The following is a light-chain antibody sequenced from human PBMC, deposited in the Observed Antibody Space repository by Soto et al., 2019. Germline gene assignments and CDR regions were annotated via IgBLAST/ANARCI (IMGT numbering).Light chain of an antibody. J-gene: IGLJ2*01. V-gene: IGLV2-8*01. Sequence: QSVLTQPPSASGSPGQSVTISCTGTKNDIGVYDFVSWYQHHPGKAPRLIIYEVTNRPSGVSNRFSGSKSGNTASLTISGLQAEDEADYYCSSYTNTYSLVFGGGTKLTVL. CDR1: KNDIGVYDF. CDR3: SSYTNTYSLV. CDR2: EVT.